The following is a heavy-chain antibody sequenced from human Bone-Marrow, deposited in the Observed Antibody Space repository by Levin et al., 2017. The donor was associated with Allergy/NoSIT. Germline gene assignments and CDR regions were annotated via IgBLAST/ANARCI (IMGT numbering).Heavy chain of an antibody. CDR1: GFAFSNYW. Sequence: GGSLRLSCAASGFAFSNYWMHWVRQAPGKGLVWVSRINRGGTSTTYADSVKGRFTISRDNAKHTLYLQMNSLRAEDTAVYYCARDPFAYNFGSGSYLDYWGQGTLVSVSS. CDR3: ARDPFAYNFGSGSYLDY. CDR2: INRGGTST. V-gene: IGHV3-74*01. D-gene: IGHD3-10*01. J-gene: IGHJ4*02.